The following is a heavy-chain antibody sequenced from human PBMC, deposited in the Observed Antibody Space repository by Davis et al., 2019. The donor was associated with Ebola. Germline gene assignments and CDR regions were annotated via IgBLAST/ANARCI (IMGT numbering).Heavy chain of an antibody. J-gene: IGHJ6*04. CDR2: INSDGSTT. Sequence: GESLKISCAASGFTFTGDWMHWVRQAPGKGLVWVSRINSDGSTTNYADSVKGRFTVSRDNSKNTLYLQMNSLRAEDTALYYCAKVGIFDYYGMDVWGKGTTVTVSS. CDR1: GFTFTGDW. D-gene: IGHD3-3*01. CDR3: AKVGIFDYYGMDV. V-gene: IGHV3-74*01.